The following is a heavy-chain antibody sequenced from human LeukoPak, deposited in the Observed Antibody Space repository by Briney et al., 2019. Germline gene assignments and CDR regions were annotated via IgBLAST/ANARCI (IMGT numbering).Heavy chain of an antibody. J-gene: IGHJ4*02. V-gene: IGHV3-74*01. CDR2: INGDGSTT. Sequence: GGSLRLSCAASGFTFNRYWMHWVRQVPGKGLVWVSLINGDGSTTSYADFVKGRFTISRDNAKNTLSLQVNSLRAEDTAVYYCATGNYYDSRGYYTFGYWGQGTLVTVSS. D-gene: IGHD3-22*01. CDR1: GFTFNRYW. CDR3: ATGNYYDSRGYYTFGY.